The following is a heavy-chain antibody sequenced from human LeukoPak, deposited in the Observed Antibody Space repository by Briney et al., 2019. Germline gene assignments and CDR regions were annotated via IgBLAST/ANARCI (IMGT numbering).Heavy chain of an antibody. V-gene: IGHV1-18*01. Sequence: ASVKVSCKASGYTFTSYGISWVRQAPGQGLEWMGWISAYNGNANYAQKLQGRVTMTTDTYTSTAYMELRSLRSDDTAVYYCAREAHFCSGGSCSSYWRQGTLVTDSS. CDR1: GYTFTSYG. CDR2: ISAYNGNA. J-gene: IGHJ4*02. CDR3: AREAHFCSGGSCSSY. D-gene: IGHD2-15*01.